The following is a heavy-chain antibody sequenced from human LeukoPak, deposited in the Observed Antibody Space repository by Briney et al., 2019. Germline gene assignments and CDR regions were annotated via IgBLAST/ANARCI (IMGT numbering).Heavy chain of an antibody. CDR1: GFTFSDYY. CDR3: AKEEGEDFWSGYYRLGY. CDR2: ISGSGGST. Sequence: GGSLRLSCAASGFTFSDYYMRWIRQAPGKGLEWVSAISGSGGSTYYADSVKGRFTISRDNSKNTLYLQMNSLRAEDTAVYYCAKEEGEDFWSGYYRLGYWGQGTLVTVSS. D-gene: IGHD3-3*01. V-gene: IGHV3-23*01. J-gene: IGHJ4*02.